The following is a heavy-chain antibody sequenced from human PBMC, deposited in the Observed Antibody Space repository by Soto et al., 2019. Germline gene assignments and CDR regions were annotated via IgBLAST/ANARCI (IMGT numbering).Heavy chain of an antibody. Sequence: ASVKVSCKASGYTFTSYGISWVRQAPGQGLERMGWISAYNGNTNYAQKLQGRVTMTTDTSTSTAYMELRSLRSDDTAVFYFACDSGVVVTAIPLAYWGQGTLVTASS. J-gene: IGHJ4*02. V-gene: IGHV1-18*01. CDR3: ACDSGVVVTAIPLAY. CDR2: ISAYNGNT. D-gene: IGHD2-21*02. CDR1: GYTFTSYG.